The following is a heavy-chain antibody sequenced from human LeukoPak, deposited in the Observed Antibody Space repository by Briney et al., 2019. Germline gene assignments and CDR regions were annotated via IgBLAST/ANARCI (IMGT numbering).Heavy chain of an antibody. CDR2: ISSSGSTI. J-gene: IGHJ3*02. D-gene: IGHD6-6*01. CDR3: AREQGSSSVDAFDI. CDR1: GFTFSSYW. V-gene: IGHV3-11*04. Sequence: GGSLRLSCAASGFTFSSYWMSWIRQAPGKGLEWVSYISSSGSTIYYADSVKGRFTISRDNAKNSLYLQMNSLRAEDTAVYYCAREQGSSSVDAFDIWGQGTMVTVSS.